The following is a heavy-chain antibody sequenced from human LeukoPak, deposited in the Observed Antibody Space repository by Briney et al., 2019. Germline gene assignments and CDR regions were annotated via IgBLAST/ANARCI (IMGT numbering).Heavy chain of an antibody. CDR1: GYTFTSYY. CDR3: ARGGPRGNTAMVLTY. Sequence: ASVKVSCKASGYTFTSYYMHWVRQAPGQGLEWMGLINPSDGSTSNAQKFQGRVTMTGDTSTSTVYMEVSSLRSEDTAVYYCARGGPRGNTAMVLTYWGQGTLVTVSS. D-gene: IGHD5-18*01. J-gene: IGHJ4*02. CDR2: INPSDGST. V-gene: IGHV1-46*01.